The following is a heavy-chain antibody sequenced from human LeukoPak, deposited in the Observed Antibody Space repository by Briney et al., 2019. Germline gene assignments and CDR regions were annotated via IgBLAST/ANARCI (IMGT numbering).Heavy chain of an antibody. V-gene: IGHV4-59*01. Sequence: SETLSLTCTVSGGSISSYYWSWIRQPPGKGLEWIGYIYYSGSTNYNASLKSRVTISVDTSKNQFSLKLSSVTAADTAVYYCARGDAGSSDYWGQGTLVTVSS. CDR3: ARGDAGSSDY. CDR2: IYYSGST. D-gene: IGHD6-6*01. CDR1: GGSISSYY. J-gene: IGHJ4*02.